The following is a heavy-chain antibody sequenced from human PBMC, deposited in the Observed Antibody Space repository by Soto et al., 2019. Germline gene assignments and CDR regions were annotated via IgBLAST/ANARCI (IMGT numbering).Heavy chain of an antibody. CDR2: ISYDANNK. J-gene: IGHJ4*02. D-gene: IGHD4-4*01. CDR3: ARVHSRYFDN. CDR1: GFPFSSYV. V-gene: IGHV3-30-3*01. Sequence: GGSLRLSCAASGFPFSSYVIHFCRQSPVKGLEWVAVISYDANNKYYADSVKGRFTISRDNFKNTLYLQMNSLRTEDTAVYYCARVHSRYFDNWGQGTLVTVSS.